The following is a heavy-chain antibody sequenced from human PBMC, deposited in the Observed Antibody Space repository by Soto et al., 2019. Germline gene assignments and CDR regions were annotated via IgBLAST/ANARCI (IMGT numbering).Heavy chain of an antibody. CDR3: ARDNVWSGYYSFFDY. Sequence: PSETLSLTCTVSGGSISGHFWSWIRQPAGKRMEWIGRIYSGGSANYNPSLKGRVTMSVDTSKYQFSLTLRSVTAADTAVYYCARDNVWSGYYSFFDYWGQGSLVTVSS. D-gene: IGHD3-3*01. CDR1: GGSISGHF. V-gene: IGHV4-4*07. CDR2: IYSGGSA. J-gene: IGHJ4*02.